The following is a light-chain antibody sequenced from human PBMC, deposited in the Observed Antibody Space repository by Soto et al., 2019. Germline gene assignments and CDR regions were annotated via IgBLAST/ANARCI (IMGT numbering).Light chain of an antibody. CDR1: SSDIGGYKF. V-gene: IGLV2-14*01. J-gene: IGLJ2*01. CDR2: EVR. CDR3: SSYSTSGTLWL. Sequence: QSALTQPASVSGSPGQSITISCTGSSSDIGGYKFVSWYQQYPGKAPTLMIYEVRNRPSGVSHRFSGSKSGKTGSLTITGLQAEDEAIYYFSSYSTSGTLWLFGGGTKLTVL.